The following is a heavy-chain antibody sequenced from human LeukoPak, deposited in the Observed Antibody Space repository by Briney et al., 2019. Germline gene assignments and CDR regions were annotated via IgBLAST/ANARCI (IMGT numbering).Heavy chain of an antibody. Sequence: SQILSLTCTVSGGSTSSGGYYWSWIRQQPGKGLEWIGNIYHSGKTYYNPSLKSRVTISVDTSKNQFSLKLSSVTAADTAVYYCARDPLLRLGEIPAWGQGTLVTVSS. CDR1: GGSTSSGGYY. CDR3: ARDPLLRLGEIPA. V-gene: IGHV4-31*03. D-gene: IGHD3-16*01. CDR2: IYHSGKT. J-gene: IGHJ5*02.